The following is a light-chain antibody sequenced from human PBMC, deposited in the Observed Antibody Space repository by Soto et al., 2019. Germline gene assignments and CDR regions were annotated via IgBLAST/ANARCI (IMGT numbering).Light chain of an antibody. CDR3: QVWDSITYHVV. V-gene: IGLV3-21*04. Sequence: SYELTQPPSVSVAPGKTARMTCGGDNIGSKSVHWYQQKPGQAPVLVIYYDVDRPSGIPERFSGSKSENTATLTISRAEAADEADYYCQVWDSITYHVVFGGGTKVTVL. CDR1: NIGSKS. J-gene: IGLJ2*01. CDR2: YDV.